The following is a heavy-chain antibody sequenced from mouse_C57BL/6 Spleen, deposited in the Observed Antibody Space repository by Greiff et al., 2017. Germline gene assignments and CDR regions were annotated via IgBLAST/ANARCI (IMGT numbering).Heavy chain of an antibody. Sequence: EVQLQQSGPELVKPGASVKISCKASGYTFTDYYMNWVKQSHGKSLEWIGDINPNNGGTSYNQKFKGKATLTVDKSSSTAYMELRSLTSEDSAVYYCAREGLRLYAMDYWGQGTSVTVPS. V-gene: IGHV1-26*01. J-gene: IGHJ4*01. CDR3: AREGLRLYAMDY. D-gene: IGHD3-1*01. CDR1: GYTFTDYY. CDR2: INPNNGGT.